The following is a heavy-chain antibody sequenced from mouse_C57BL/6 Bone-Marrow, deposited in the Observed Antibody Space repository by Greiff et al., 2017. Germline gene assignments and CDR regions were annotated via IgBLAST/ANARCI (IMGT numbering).Heavy chain of an antibody. CDR1: GYAFTDYL. CDR2: INPGSGGT. D-gene: IGHD1-1*01. Sequence: QVQLQQSGAELVRPGTSVKVSCKASGYAFTDYLIEWVKQRPGQGLEWIGVINPGSGGTNYNQKFKGKATLTADKSSSTAYMQLSSLTSEDSAVYFCARRGVGVDYWGQGTTLTVSS. J-gene: IGHJ2*01. CDR3: ARRGVGVDY. V-gene: IGHV1-54*01.